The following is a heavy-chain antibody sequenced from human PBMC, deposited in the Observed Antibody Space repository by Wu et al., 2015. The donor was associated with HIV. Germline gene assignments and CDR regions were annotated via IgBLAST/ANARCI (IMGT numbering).Heavy chain of an antibody. CDR1: GGTFSSYA. CDR3: ARDPYYGSGSQTFYYYYGMDV. CDR2: IIPIFGTA. V-gene: IGHV1-69*13. J-gene: IGHJ6*02. D-gene: IGHD3-10*01. Sequence: QVQLVQSGAEVKKPGSSVKVSCKASGGTFSSYAISWVRQAPGQGLEWMGRIIPIFGTANYAQKFQGRVTITADESTSTAYMELSSLRSEDTAVYYCARDPYYGSGSQTFYYYYGMDVWGQGTTVTVSS.